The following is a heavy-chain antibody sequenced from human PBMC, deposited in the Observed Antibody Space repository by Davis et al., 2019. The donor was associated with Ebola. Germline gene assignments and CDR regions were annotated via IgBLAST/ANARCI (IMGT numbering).Heavy chain of an antibody. CDR2: ISYDGSNK. Sequence: GESLKISCAASGFTFSSYAMHWVRQAPGKGLEWVAVISYDGSNKYYADSVKGRFTISRDNSKNTLYLQMNSLRAEDTAVYYCAKRHVYYYYYGMDVWGQGTTVTVSS. CDR1: GFTFSSYA. CDR3: AKRHVYYYYYGMDV. J-gene: IGHJ6*02. V-gene: IGHV3-30-3*02.